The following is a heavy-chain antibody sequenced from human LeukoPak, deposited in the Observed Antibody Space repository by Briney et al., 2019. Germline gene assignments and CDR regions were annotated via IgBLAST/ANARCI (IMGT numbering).Heavy chain of an antibody. CDR3: AKAMGRGYYSSEYFGYFQH. CDR2: ISWNRGST. Sequence: GGSLRLSCAASGFTFDDYAMHWVRQAPGKGLEWVSGISWNRGSTGYADSVKGRFTISRDNAKNSLYLQMNSLRAEDTALYYCAKAMGRGYYSSEYFGYFQHWGQGTLVTVSS. J-gene: IGHJ1*01. D-gene: IGHD3-22*01. V-gene: IGHV3-9*01. CDR1: GFTFDDYA.